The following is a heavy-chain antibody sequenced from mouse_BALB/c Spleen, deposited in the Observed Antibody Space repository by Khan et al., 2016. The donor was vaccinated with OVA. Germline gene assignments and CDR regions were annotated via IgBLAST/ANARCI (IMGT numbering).Heavy chain of an antibody. CDR2: ISSLAYSI. V-gene: IGHV5-15*02. CDR3: ARSWAMDY. CDR1: GFTFSDYG. Sequence: EVELVESGGGLVQPGGSRTLSCAASGFTFSDYGLAWVRQAPGKGPEWVAFISSLAYSIYYADTVTGRFTISRENAKNTLYLEMSSLRSEYTSMYYCARSWAMDYWGQGTSVTVSS. J-gene: IGHJ4*01.